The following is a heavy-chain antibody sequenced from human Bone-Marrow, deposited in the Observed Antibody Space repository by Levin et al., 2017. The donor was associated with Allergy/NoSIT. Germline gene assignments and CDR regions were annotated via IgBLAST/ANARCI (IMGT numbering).Heavy chain of an antibody. CDR2: IKQDGSEK. CDR3: ARSQGAWGGSAGVFDC. D-gene: IGHD1-26*01. J-gene: IGHJ4*02. CDR1: GFTFSSYW. Sequence: GGSLRLSCAASGFTFSSYWMNWVRQAPGKGLEWVAKIKQDGSEKYYVDSVKGRFTISRDNAKNSLYLQMNSLRAEDTALYYCARSQGAWGGSAGVFDCWGQGTLVTVSS. V-gene: IGHV3-7*04.